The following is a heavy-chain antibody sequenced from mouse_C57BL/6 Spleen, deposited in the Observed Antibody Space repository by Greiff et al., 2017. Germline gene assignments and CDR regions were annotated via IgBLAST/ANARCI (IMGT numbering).Heavy chain of an antibody. V-gene: IGHV1-9*01. CDR2: ILPGSGST. CDR1: GYTFTGYW. D-gene: IGHD1-1*01. Sequence: VQLQQSGAELMKPGASVQLSCKATGYTFTGYWIEWVKQRPGHGLAWIGEILPGSGSTNYNEKFKGKATLPAATSSNTAYMQLSSLTTEFSAIYYCARGDYYGSSGYFDYWGQGTTLTVSS. CDR3: ARGDYYGSSGYFDY. J-gene: IGHJ2*01.